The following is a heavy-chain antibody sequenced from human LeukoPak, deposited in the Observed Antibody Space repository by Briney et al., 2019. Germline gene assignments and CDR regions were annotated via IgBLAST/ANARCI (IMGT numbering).Heavy chain of an antibody. V-gene: IGHV1-69*05. D-gene: IGHD6-19*01. Sequence: GASVKVSCKASGYTFSAYCMHWVRQAPGQGLEWMGRIIPIFGTANYAQKFQGRVTITTDESTSTAYMELSSLRSEDTAVYYCARGSRQWLVRLDYWGQGTLVTVSS. J-gene: IGHJ4*02. CDR2: IIPIFGTA. CDR3: ARGSRQWLVRLDY. CDR1: GYTFSAYC.